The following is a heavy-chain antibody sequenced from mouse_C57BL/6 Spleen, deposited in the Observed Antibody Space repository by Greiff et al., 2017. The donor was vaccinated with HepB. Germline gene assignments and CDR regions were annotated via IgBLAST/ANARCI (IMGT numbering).Heavy chain of an antibody. J-gene: IGHJ4*01. CDR3: ARDRGSDAMDY. CDR1: GFTFSDYY. D-gene: IGHD3-2*02. V-gene: IGHV5-16*01. CDR2: FNYDGSST. Sequence: EVKVVESEGGLVQPGSSMKLSCTASGFTFSDYYMAWVRQVPEKGLEWVANFNYDGSSTYYLDSLKSRFIISRDNAKNILYLQMSSLKSEDTATYYCARDRGSDAMDYWGQGTSVTVSS.